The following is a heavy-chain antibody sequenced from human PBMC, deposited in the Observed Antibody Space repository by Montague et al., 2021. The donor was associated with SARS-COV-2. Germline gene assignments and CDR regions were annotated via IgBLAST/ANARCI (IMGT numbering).Heavy chain of an antibody. CDR1: DGSITSDNYY. CDR2: IFTSGNT. CDR3: AGVRFNAWHYFDY. V-gene: IGHV4-61*02. J-gene: IGHJ4*02. Sequence: TLSLTCTVSDGSITSDNYYWSLIRQPAGMGLEWIGRIFTSGNTDYNPSLTSLVNISLDTSKSQFSLKLNSVTAAYTAIYYCAGVRFNAWHYFDYWGPGILVTVSS. D-gene: IGHD3-16*01.